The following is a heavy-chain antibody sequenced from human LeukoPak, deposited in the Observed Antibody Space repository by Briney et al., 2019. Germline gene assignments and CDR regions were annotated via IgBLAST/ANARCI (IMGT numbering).Heavy chain of an antibody. Sequence: SETLSLTCTVSGGSISSYYWSWIRQPPGKRLEWIGYIYYSGSTDYNPSLKSRVTMSVDTSKNQFSLKLTSVTAAATAVYYCARATVDTAMVLGYWGQGTLVTVSS. CDR2: IYYSGST. J-gene: IGHJ4*02. D-gene: IGHD5-18*01. CDR3: ARATVDTAMVLGY. CDR1: GGSISSYY. V-gene: IGHV4-59*01.